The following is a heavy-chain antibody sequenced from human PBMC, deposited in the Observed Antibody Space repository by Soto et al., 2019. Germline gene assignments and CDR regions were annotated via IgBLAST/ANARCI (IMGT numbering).Heavy chain of an antibody. CDR3: AKGYSGSYWPRFDY. D-gene: IGHD1-26*01. V-gene: IGHV3-23*01. CDR2: ISGSGGST. CDR1: GNTVXSDA. J-gene: IGHJ4*02. Sequence: HWGSLRLCCSASGNTVXSDAMSWVRQAPGKGLEWVSAISGSGGSTYYADSVKGRFTISRDNSKNTLYLQMNSLRAEDTAVYYCAKGYSGSYWPRFDYWGQGTLLTVSS.